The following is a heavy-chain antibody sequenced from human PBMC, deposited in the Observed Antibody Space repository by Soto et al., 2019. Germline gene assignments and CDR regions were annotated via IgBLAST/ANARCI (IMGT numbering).Heavy chain of an antibody. D-gene: IGHD3-22*01. V-gene: IGHV1-18*01. CDR3: ATDTTIEVALAFDI. CDR2: ISAYNGNT. Sequence: GASVKVSCKASGYTFTSYGISWVRQAPGQGLEWMGWISAYNGNTNYAQKLQGRVTMTTDTSTNTAYMELSSLRSDDTAVYYCATDTTIEVALAFDIWGQGTMVTVSS. J-gene: IGHJ3*02. CDR1: GYTFTSYG.